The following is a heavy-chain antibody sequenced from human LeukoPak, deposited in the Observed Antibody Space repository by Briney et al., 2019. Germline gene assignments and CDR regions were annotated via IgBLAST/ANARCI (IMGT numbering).Heavy chain of an antibody. CDR3: ARDQGIAAAGTAPGAFDI. Sequence: ASVKVSCKATGYTFTSYGISWVRQAPGQGLEWMGWISAYNGNTNYAQKLQGRVTMTTDTSTSTVYMELSSLRSEDTAVYYCARDQGIAAAGTAPGAFDIWGQGTMVTVSS. J-gene: IGHJ3*02. V-gene: IGHV1-18*01. CDR1: GYTFTSYG. D-gene: IGHD6-13*01. CDR2: ISAYNGNT.